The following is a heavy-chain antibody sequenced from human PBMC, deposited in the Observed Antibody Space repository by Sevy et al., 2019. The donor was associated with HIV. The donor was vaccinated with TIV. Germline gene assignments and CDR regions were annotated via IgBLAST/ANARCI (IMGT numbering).Heavy chain of an antibody. CDR2: IYSSGTT. V-gene: IGHV4-61*02. D-gene: IGHD3-22*01. J-gene: IGHJ4*02. CDR3: ARVSIYTLIVD. CDR1: DDSIRTSNFF. Sequence: SETLSLTCTVSDDSIRTSNFFWTWIRQPAGKGLESIGRIYSSGTTNYNSSLTSRLTMSIDTSTRQFSVKLSFVTAADTAVYYCARVSIYTLIVDWGQGTLVTVSS.